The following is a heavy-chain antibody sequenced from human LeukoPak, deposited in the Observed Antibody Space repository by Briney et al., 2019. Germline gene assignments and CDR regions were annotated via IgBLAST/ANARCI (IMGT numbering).Heavy chain of an antibody. CDR2: INPNSGGT. V-gene: IGHV1-2*02. Sequence: GASVKVSCKASGYTFTGYYMHWVRQAPGQGLEWMGWINPNSGGTNYAQKFQGRVTMTRDTSISTAYMELSRLRSDDTAVYYCARERGCTNGVCYTGGAPSRRYYYGMDVWGQGTTVTVSS. J-gene: IGHJ6*02. D-gene: IGHD2-8*01. CDR3: ARERGCTNGVCYTGGAPSRRYYYGMDV. CDR1: GYTFTGYY.